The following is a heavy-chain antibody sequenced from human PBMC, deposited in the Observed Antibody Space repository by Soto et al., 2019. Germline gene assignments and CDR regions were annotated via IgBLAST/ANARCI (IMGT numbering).Heavy chain of an antibody. V-gene: IGHV4-31*02. CDR2: IYNNGKT. Sequence: RCPTRTGSGGSTSTVGYYLCWVRQPCATRLERIGYIYNNGKTTYNPSLESRTTRSRDTSKNQFSLKVTSVTAADTAVYYCARGEPQGQFVYWGQGTLVTVSS. CDR1: GGSTSTVGYY. J-gene: IGHJ1*01. D-gene: IGHD6-25*01. CDR3: ARGEPQGQFVY.